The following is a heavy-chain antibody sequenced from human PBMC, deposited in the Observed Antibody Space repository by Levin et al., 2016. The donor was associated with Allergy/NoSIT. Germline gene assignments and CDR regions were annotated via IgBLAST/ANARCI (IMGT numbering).Heavy chain of an antibody. J-gene: IGHJ6*02. Sequence: GESLKISCASSGFRFDDYAVHWVRQAPGKGLEWVSLISGDGNNVYYADSVKGRFTISRDNSRKFVYVQMSSLRIEDTALYYCAKSRGRAGYYGMDVWGQGTTVTVSS. D-gene: IGHD3-10*01. CDR3: AKSRGRAGYYGMDV. V-gene: IGHV3-43*02. CDR1: GFRFDDYA. CDR2: ISGDGNNV.